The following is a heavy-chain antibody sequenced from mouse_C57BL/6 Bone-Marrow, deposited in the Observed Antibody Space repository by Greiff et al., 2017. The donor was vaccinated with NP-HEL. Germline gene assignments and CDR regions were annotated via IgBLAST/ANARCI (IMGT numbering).Heavy chain of an antibody. V-gene: IGHV5-4*01. CDR2: ISDGGSYT. CDR1: GFTFSSYA. J-gene: IGHJ3*01. Sequence: EVMLVESGGGLVKPGGSLKLSCAASGFTFSSYAMSWVRQTPEKRLEWVATISDGGSYTYYPDNVKGRFTISRDNAKNNLYLQMSHLKSADTAMYYCARDEAQTGNRAWFAYWGQGTLVTVAA. D-gene: IGHD4-1*01. CDR3: ARDEAQTGNRAWFAY.